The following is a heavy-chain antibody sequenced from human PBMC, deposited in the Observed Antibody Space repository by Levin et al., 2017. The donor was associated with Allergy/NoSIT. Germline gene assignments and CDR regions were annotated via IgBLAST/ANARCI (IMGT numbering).Heavy chain of an antibody. Sequence: KVSCKGSGYSFTSYWIGWMRQMPGKGLEWMGIIYPGDSDTRYSPSFQGQVTISADKSISTAYLQWSSLKASDTAMYYCARTEKYSSSWYFDLWGRGTLVTVSS. D-gene: IGHD6-13*01. CDR1: GYSFTSYW. CDR2: IYPGDSDT. CDR3: ARTEKYSSSWYFDL. J-gene: IGHJ2*01. V-gene: IGHV5-51*01.